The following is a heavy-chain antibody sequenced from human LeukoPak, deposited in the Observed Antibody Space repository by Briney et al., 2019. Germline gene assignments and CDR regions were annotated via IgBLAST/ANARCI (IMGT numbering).Heavy chain of an antibody. CDR1: GFTFSSYW. CDR2: INSDGSSS. J-gene: IGHJ4*02. CDR3: ARKGYCSGGSCYSTYFDY. Sequence: PGGSLRLSCAASGFTFSSYWMHWVRQAPGKGLVWVSRINSDGSSSSYADSVKGQFTISRDNAKNTLYLQMNSLRAEDTAVYYCARKGYCSGGSCYSTYFDYWGQGTLVTVSS. V-gene: IGHV3-74*01. D-gene: IGHD2-15*01.